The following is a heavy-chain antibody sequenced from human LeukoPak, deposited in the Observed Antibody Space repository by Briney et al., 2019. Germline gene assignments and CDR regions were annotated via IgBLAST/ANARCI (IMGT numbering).Heavy chain of an antibody. V-gene: IGHV4-34*01. CDR2: INHSGST. CDR1: GGSFSGYY. CDR3: ARGQIRLTD. D-gene: IGHD3-9*01. Sequence: PSETLSLTCAVYGGSFSGYYWSWIRQPPGKGLEWIGEINHSGSTNYNPSLKSRVTISVDTSKNQSSLRLSSVTAADTAVYYCARGQIRLTDWGQGTLVTVSS. J-gene: IGHJ4*02.